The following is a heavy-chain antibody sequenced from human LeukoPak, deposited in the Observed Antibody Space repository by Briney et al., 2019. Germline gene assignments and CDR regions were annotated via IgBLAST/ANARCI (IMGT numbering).Heavy chain of an antibody. CDR2: ISGSGGGT. J-gene: IGHJ5*02. V-gene: IGHV3-23*01. D-gene: IGHD2-2*01. Sequence: GGSLRLSCAASGFTFSSYAMSWVRQAPGKGLEWVSAISGSGGGTYYADSVKGRFTISRDNSKNTLYLQMNSLRAEDTAVYYCAKGYCSSTSCYARFDPWGQGTLVTVSS. CDR1: GFTFSSYA. CDR3: AKGYCSSTSCYARFDP.